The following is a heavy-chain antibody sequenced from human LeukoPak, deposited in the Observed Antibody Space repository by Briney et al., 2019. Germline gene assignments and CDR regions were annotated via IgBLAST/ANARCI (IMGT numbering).Heavy chain of an antibody. CDR1: GFTFGSYA. Sequence: GGPLRLSCAVSGFTFGSYAMSWVRQAPGKGLEWVSGISGSGGRTDYADSVKGRFTISRDNSKNTLYLQMNSLRAEDTALYYCAKDDLAGTTSDAFDIWGQGTMVTVSS. CDR3: AKDDLAGTTSDAFDI. CDR2: ISGSGGRT. D-gene: IGHD1-7*01. J-gene: IGHJ3*02. V-gene: IGHV3-23*01.